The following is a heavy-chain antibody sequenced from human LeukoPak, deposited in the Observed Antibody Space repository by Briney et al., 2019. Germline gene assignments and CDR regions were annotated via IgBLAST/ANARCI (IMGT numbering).Heavy chain of an antibody. CDR3: ARRQGCSSTSCPPDS. Sequence: GASLKISCGASGSSFTTYWIGWVRQMPEKGLEWMGIIYPGDSDTRYSPSFQGQVTMSADKSINTAYLQWSSLKASDTAMYYCARRQGCSSTSCPPDSWGQGTLVTVSS. D-gene: IGHD2-2*01. CDR2: IYPGDSDT. CDR1: GSSFTTYW. V-gene: IGHV5-51*01. J-gene: IGHJ4*02.